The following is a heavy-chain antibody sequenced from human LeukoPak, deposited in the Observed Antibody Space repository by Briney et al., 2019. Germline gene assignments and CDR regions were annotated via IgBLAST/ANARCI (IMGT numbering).Heavy chain of an antibody. V-gene: IGHV1-18*01. D-gene: IGHD3-10*01. CDR1: GYTFTSYG. Sequence: GASVKVSCKASGYTFTSYGISWVRQAPGQGLEWMGWISAYNGNTNYAQKLQGRVTMTTDTSTSTAYMELRSLRSDDTAVYYCARVEDYYGSGSYYTSYYYYYYMDVWGKGTTVTISS. CDR3: ARVEDYYGSGSYYTSYYYYYYMDV. CDR2: ISAYNGNT. J-gene: IGHJ6*03.